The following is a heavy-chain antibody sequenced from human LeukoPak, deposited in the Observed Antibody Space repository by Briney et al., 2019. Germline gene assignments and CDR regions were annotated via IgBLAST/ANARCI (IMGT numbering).Heavy chain of an antibody. Sequence: PSQTLSLTCTVSGGSISSSGYSWSRIRQHPGKGLEWIGYIYYSGSTYYNPSLKSRVTISVDTSKDQFSLKLSSVTAADTAVYYCARDNYGDSDYWGQGTLVTVSS. CDR3: ARDNYGDSDY. CDR2: IYYSGST. CDR1: GGSISSSGYS. J-gene: IGHJ4*02. V-gene: IGHV4-30-4*08. D-gene: IGHD4-17*01.